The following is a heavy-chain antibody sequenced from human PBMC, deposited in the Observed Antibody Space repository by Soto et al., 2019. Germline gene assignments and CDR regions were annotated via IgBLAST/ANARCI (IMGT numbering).Heavy chain of an antibody. V-gene: IGHV3-30-3*01. CDR3: ARVQYCGGDCYSETDGMDV. Sequence: QVQLVESGGGVVQPGRSLRLSCAASGFTFSSYAMHWVRQAPGKGLEWVAVISYDGSNKYYADSVKGRFTISRDNSKNTLYLKMNSLRAEDTAVYYCARVQYCGGDCYSETDGMDVWGQGTTVTVSS. J-gene: IGHJ6*02. CDR1: GFTFSSYA. CDR2: ISYDGSNK. D-gene: IGHD2-21*02.